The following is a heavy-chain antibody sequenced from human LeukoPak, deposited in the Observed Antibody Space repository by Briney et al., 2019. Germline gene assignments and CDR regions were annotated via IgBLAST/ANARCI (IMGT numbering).Heavy chain of an antibody. V-gene: IGHV4-59*01. Sequence: SETLSLTCAVYGGSISTYYWSWIRQPPGKGLEWIGYVYYSGSTNHNPSLKSRVTISADTSKNQFSLRLRSVTAADTAVYYCARGLNNRKSGRRFDVFEIWGQGTMVTVSS. CDR2: VYYSGST. D-gene: IGHD1-14*01. CDR3: ARGLNNRKSGRRFDVFEI. J-gene: IGHJ3*02. CDR1: GGSISTYY.